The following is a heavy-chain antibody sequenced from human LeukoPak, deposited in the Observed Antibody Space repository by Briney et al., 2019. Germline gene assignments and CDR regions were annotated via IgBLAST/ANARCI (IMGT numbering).Heavy chain of an antibody. CDR2: ISSSSSYI. V-gene: IGHV3-21*01. J-gene: IGHJ4*02. CDR3: GRVSRSGSYGY. Sequence: PGGSLRLSCASCRHIFSIYSMTCVRQAPGKGLEWVSSISSSSSYIYYADSVKGRFTISRDNAKNSLYLQMNSLRAEDMAVYYCGRVSRSGSYGYWGQGTLVTVSS. D-gene: IGHD1-26*01. CDR1: RHIFSIYS.